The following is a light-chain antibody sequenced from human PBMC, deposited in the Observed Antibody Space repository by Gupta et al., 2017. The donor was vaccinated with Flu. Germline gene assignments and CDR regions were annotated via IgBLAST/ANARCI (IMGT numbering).Light chain of an antibody. CDR1: KLGDKY. V-gene: IGLV3-1*01. CDR2: HDS. Sequence: SYELTQPPSVSVSPGQTASITCSGDKLGDKYACWYQQKPGQSPVLVIYHDSKRPSGIPERFSGSNSGNTATLTISGTQAMDEADYYCQAWDSSTSNWVFGGGTKLTVL. J-gene: IGLJ3*02. CDR3: QAWDSSTSNWV.